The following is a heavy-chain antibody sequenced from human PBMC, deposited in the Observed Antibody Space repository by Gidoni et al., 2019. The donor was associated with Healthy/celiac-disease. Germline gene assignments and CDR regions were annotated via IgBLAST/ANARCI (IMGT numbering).Heavy chain of an antibody. CDR2: IKQDGSEK. CDR1: GLTFSSYW. CDR3: ARDLSSSIFWGSFDY. Sequence: EVQLVESGGGLVQPGGSLRLSCAASGLTFSSYWMSWVRQAPGKGLEWVANIKQDGSEKYYVDSVKGRFTISRDNAKNSLYLQMNSLRAEDTAVYYCARDLSSSIFWGSFDYWGQGTLVTVSS. J-gene: IGHJ4*02. D-gene: IGHD6-6*01. V-gene: IGHV3-7*01.